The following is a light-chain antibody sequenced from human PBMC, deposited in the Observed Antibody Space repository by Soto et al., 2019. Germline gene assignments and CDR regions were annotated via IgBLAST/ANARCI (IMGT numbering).Light chain of an antibody. Sequence: QSALTQPASVSGSPGQSITISCTGTNNDVGYYNLVSWYQHHPGKAPRLIIYHVSDRPSGVSNRFSGSKSGNTASLTISGLQAEDEGDYYCCSYAGSRWVFGGGTQLTVL. CDR3: CSYAGSRWV. V-gene: IGLV2-23*02. J-gene: IGLJ3*02. CDR1: NNDVGYYNL. CDR2: HVS.